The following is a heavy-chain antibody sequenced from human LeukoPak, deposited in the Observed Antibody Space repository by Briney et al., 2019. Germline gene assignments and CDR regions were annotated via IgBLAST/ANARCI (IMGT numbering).Heavy chain of an antibody. V-gene: IGHV4-61*02. CDR3: ARGSGSYYGRRKDNDY. Sequence: SETLSLTCTVSGGSISSGSYYWSWIRQPAGKGLEWIGRIYTSGSTNYNPSLKSRVTISVDTSKNQFSLKLSSVTAADTAVYYCARGSGSYYGRRKDNDYWGQGTLVTVSS. D-gene: IGHD1-26*01. CDR2: IYTSGST. CDR1: GGSISSGSYY. J-gene: IGHJ4*02.